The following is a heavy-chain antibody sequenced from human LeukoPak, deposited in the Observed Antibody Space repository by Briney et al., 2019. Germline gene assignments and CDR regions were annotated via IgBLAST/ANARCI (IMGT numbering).Heavy chain of an antibody. J-gene: IGHJ3*02. V-gene: IGHV4-59*01. CDR1: GGSISSYY. CDR3: ARESIAAFDI. D-gene: IGHD2-15*01. CDR2: IYYSGST. Sequence: SETLSLTCTVSGGSISSYYWSWIRQPPGKGPEWIGYIYYSGSTNYNPSLKSRVTISVDTSKNQFSLKLSSVTAADTAVYYCARESIAAFDIWGQGTMVTVSS.